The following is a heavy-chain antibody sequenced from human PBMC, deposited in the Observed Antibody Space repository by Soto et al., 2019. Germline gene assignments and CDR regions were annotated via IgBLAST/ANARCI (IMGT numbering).Heavy chain of an antibody. Sequence: GGSLRLSCAASGFTLSSYSMNWVRQAPGKGLEWVSSISSSSSYIYYADSVKGRFTISRDNAKNSLYLQMNSLRAEDTAVYYCARGEYXYYGMDVWGQGTTVTVSS. CDR2: ISSSSSYI. V-gene: IGHV3-21*01. CDR1: GFTLSSYS. D-gene: IGHD1-26*01. CDR3: ARGEYXYYGMDV. J-gene: IGHJ6*02.